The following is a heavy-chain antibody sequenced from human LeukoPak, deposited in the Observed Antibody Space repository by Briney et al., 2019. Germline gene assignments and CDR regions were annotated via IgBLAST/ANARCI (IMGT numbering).Heavy chain of an antibody. CDR2: IWYGGCNK. Sequence: GGSLRLSCAASGFTFSRFGMHWVRQAPGKGLEWVAIIWYGGCNKYQADSMKGRFTISRDKSKNTLHLQMSSLRVEDTAVHYCVTRDGYNSPRYWGQGTLVTVSS. CDR1: GFTFSRFG. D-gene: IGHD5-24*01. V-gene: IGHV3-30*02. CDR3: VTRDGYNSPRY. J-gene: IGHJ4*02.